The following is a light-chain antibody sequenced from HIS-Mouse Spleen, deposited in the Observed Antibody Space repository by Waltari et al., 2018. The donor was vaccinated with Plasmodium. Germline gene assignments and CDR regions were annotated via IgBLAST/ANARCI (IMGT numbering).Light chain of an antibody. J-gene: IGKJ2*01. V-gene: IGKV1-5*03. Sequence: DIQMPQSPSTLYASVGDRVTITCRASQSISSWLAWYQQKPGKAPKLLIYKASSLESGVPSRFSGSGSGTEFTLTISSLQPDDFATYYCQQYDNLPPYTFGQGTKLEIK. CDR3: QQYDNLPPYT. CDR1: QSISSW. CDR2: KAS.